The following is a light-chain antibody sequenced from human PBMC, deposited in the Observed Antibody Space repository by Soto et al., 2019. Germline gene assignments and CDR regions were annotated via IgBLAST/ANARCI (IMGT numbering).Light chain of an antibody. CDR3: QQSYSTPGIT. CDR2: AAS. Sequence: DIQMTQSPSSLSASVGDRVTITCRASQSISSYLNWYQQKPGKAPKLPIYAASSLQSGAPSRFSGSGSGTDFTLTISSLQPEDFATYYCQQSYSTPGITFGPGTKVDIK. J-gene: IGKJ3*01. CDR1: QSISSY. V-gene: IGKV1-39*01.